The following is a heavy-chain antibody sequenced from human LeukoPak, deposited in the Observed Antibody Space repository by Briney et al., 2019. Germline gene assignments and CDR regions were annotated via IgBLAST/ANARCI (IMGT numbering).Heavy chain of an antibody. J-gene: IGHJ4*02. CDR2: INHSGST. CDR3: ARGYGPGSYYHY. D-gene: IGHD3-10*01. V-gene: IGHV4-34*01. Sequence: SETLSLTCTVYGGSFSGYYWSWIRQPPGKGLEWTGEINHSGSTNYNPSLKSRVTISVDTSKNQFSLKLSSVTAADTAVYYCARGYGPGSYYHYWGQGTLVTVSS. CDR1: GGSFSGYY.